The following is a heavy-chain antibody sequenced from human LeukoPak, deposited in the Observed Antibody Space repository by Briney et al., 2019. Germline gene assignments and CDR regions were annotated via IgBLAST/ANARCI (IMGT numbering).Heavy chain of an antibody. Sequence: PSETLSLTCTVSRGSLSSSSYYWGWIRQPPGKGLEWIGSIYFSGSTYYNPSLKSRVTISVDTSKIQFSLKLSSVTAADTAVYYCARDTITGYGVEDWGQGTLVTVSS. CDR2: IYFSGST. CDR3: ARDTITGYGVED. J-gene: IGHJ4*02. CDR1: RGSLSSSSYY. V-gene: IGHV4-39*07. D-gene: IGHD1-14*01.